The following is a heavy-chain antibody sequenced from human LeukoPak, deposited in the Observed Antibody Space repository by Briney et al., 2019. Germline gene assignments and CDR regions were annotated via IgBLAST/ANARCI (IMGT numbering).Heavy chain of an antibody. CDR2: LYSGGST. CDR1: GFSVSNHY. V-gene: IGHV3-53*01. J-gene: IGHJ2*01. CDR3: ARVGDHYHWYLDL. D-gene: IGHD3-10*01. Sequence: GGSLLLSCEGSGFSVSNHYMNWVRQAPGKGLEWVSILYSGGSTYYADSVKGRFTVTRDSSKNILYLHINSLRAEDTAVYYCARVGDHYHWYLDLWGRGALVTASS.